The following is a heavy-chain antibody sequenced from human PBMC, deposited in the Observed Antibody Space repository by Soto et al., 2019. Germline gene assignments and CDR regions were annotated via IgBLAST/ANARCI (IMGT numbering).Heavy chain of an antibody. CDR3: TSSNLYY. CDR1: GFTFNGSV. J-gene: IGHJ4*02. V-gene: IGHV3-73*01. Sequence: GGSLRLSFAASGFTFNGSVIHWVRQASGKGLGWVGRIRTKPNSYETAYVASVKGRFTISRDDSKNTAYLQMNSLKTDDTAVYYCTSSNLYYWGQGTLVTVSS. CDR2: IRTKPNSYET.